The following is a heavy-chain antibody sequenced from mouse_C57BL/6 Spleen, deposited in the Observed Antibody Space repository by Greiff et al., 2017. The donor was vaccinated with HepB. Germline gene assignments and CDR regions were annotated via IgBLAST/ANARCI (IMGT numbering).Heavy chain of an antibody. V-gene: IGHV14-2*01. CDR1: GFNIKDYY. CDR3: ARSELTGTSFDY. Sequence: DVKLVESGAELVKPGASVKLSCTASGFNIKDYYMHWVKQRTEQGLEWIGRIDPEDGETKYAPKFQGKATITADTSSNTAYLQLSSLTSEDTAVYYCARSELTGTSFDYWGQGTTLTVSS. CDR2: IDPEDGET. J-gene: IGHJ2*01. D-gene: IGHD4-1*01.